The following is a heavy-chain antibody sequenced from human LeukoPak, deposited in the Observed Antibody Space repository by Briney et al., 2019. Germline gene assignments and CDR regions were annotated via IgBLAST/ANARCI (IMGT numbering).Heavy chain of an antibody. CDR3: ARAGGYNYGYLFDY. V-gene: IGHV3-21*01. CDR2: ISSSSSYI. J-gene: IGHJ4*02. CDR1: GFTFSSYS. Sequence: GGSLRLSCAASGFTFSSYSMNWVRQAPGKGLEWVSSISSSSSYIYYADSVKGRFTISRDNAKNSLYLQMNSLRAEDTAVYYCARAGGYNYGYLFDYWGQGTLVTVSS. D-gene: IGHD5-18*01.